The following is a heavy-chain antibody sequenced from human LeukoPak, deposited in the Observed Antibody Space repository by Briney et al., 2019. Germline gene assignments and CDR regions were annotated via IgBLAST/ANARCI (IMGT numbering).Heavy chain of an antibody. Sequence: GGSLRLSCAASGFTFSSYGMHWVRQAPGKGLEWVAVISYDGSNKYYADSVKGRFTISRDNSKNTLYLQMNSLGAEDTAVYYCAKDGSSGWYFGPPAYGMDVWGQGTTVTVSS. D-gene: IGHD6-19*01. J-gene: IGHJ6*02. CDR1: GFTFSSYG. V-gene: IGHV3-30*18. CDR2: ISYDGSNK. CDR3: AKDGSSGWYFGPPAYGMDV.